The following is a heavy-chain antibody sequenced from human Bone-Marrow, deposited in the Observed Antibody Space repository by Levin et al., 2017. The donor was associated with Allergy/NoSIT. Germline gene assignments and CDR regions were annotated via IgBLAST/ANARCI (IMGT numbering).Heavy chain of an antibody. D-gene: IGHD3-10*01. J-gene: IGHJ4*02. CDR1: GFTFSSYA. CDR2: ISDGGGDT. CDR3: AKDRGAVTSFDY. V-gene: IGHV3-23*01. Sequence: HSGGSLRLSCVASGFTFSSYAMSWVRQAPGKGLEWVSGISDGGGDTYNADSVKGRFTISRDNSKNTMFLQMNSLRVEDTAVYYCAKDRGAVTSFDYWGQGTLVTVSA.